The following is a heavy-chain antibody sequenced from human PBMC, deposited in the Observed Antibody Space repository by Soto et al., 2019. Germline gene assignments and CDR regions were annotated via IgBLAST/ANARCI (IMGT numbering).Heavy chain of an antibody. D-gene: IGHD2-2*01. Sequence: ASVKGSCKSSGYTFSSYGISWVRQAPGQGLEWMGWITAFNGNTNYEQKFQGRVTMTTDTSTSTAYMELRSLRSDDTAVYYCARSSTTRPPQLDSRSHGSFVTVSS. V-gene: IGHV1-18*01. CDR1: GYTFSSYG. CDR2: ITAFNGNT. CDR3: ARSSTTRPPQLDS. J-gene: IGHJ5*01.